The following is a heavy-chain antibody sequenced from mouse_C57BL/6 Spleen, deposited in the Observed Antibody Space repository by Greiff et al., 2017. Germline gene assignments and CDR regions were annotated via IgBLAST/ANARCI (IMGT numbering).Heavy chain of an antibody. CDR3: ANYYGSSYGFAY. CDR2: ISGGGGNT. V-gene: IGHV5-9*01. D-gene: IGHD1-1*01. J-gene: IGHJ3*01. CDR1: GFTFSSYT. Sequence: EVKLMESGGGLVKPGGSLKLSCAASGFTFSSYTMSWVRQTPEKRLEWVATISGGGGNTYYPDSVKGRFTISRDNAKNTLYLQMSSLRSEDTALYYCANYYGSSYGFAYWGQGTLVTVSA.